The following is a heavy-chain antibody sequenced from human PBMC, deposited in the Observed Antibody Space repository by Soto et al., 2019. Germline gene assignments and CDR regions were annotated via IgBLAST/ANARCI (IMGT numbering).Heavy chain of an antibody. J-gene: IGHJ4*02. CDR2: ISYDGSNK. CDR1: GFTFSSYA. D-gene: IGHD4-4*01. Sequence: GGSLRLSCAASGFTFSSYAMHWVRQAPGKGLEWVAVISYDGSNKYYADSVKGRFTISRDNSKNTLYLQMNSLRAEDTAVYYCARDTDGPASYWGQGTLVTVSS. V-gene: IGHV3-30-3*01. CDR3: ARDTDGPASY.